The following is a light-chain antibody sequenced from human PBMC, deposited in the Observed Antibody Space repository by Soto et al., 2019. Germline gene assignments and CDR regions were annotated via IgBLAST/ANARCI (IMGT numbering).Light chain of an antibody. CDR2: AAS. CDR3: QHYNSYSEA. CDR1: QSISSY. V-gene: IGKV1-39*01. J-gene: IGKJ1*01. Sequence: DIQMPQSPSSLSASVVDRATITCRASQSISSYLNWYQQRPGKAPKLLMYAASSLQSGVPSRFSGSRSGPDFTLTISSLQPEDFATDYCQHYNSYSEAFGQGTKVDIK.